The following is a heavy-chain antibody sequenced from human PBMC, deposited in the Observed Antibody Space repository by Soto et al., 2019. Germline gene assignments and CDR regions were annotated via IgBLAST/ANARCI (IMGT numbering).Heavy chain of an antibody. D-gene: IGHD5-12*01. CDR3: ARDRIEMATIVAYFDY. CDR2: IYYSGST. CDR1: GGSISSGDYY. J-gene: IGHJ4*02. Sequence: QVQLQESGPGLVKPSQTLSLTCTVSGGSISSGDYYWSWIRQPPGKGLEWIGYIYYSGSTYYNPSISRRVTISLATSMTPFPLKLSSVTAADTAVYYCARDRIEMATIVAYFDYWGQGTLVTVSS. V-gene: IGHV4-30-4*01.